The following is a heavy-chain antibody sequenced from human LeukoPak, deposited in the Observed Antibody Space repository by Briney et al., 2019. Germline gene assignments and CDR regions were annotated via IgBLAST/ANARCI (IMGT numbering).Heavy chain of an antibody. CDR2: ISGYNGNT. J-gene: IGHJ4*02. V-gene: IGHV1-18*01. D-gene: IGHD6-13*01. CDR1: GFTFTSYG. CDR3: ARVSSSWYYFDY. Sequence: ASVKVSCKASGFTFTSYGFSWVRQAPGQGLEWMGRISGYNGNTNYAQKLQGRVTMNTDTSTSTAYMELRSLISDDTAIYYCARVSSSWYYFDYWGQGTLVTVSS.